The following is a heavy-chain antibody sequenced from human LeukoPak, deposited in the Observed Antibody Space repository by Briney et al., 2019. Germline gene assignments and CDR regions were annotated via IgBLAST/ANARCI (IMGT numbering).Heavy chain of an antibody. CDR1: GYTFTSYG. J-gene: IGHJ5*02. CDR3: ARSPPVRVVAARRRWFDP. D-gene: IGHD2-15*01. Sequence: GASVKVSCKASGYTFTSYGISWVRQAPGQGLEWMRWISAYNGNTNYAQKLQGRVTMTTDTSTSTAYMELRSLRSDDTAVYYCARSPPVRVVAARRRWFDPWGQGILVTVSS. CDR2: ISAYNGNT. V-gene: IGHV1-18*01.